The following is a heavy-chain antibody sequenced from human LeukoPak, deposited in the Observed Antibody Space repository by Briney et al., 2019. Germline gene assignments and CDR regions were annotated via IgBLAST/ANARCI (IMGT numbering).Heavy chain of an antibody. CDR3: ARGFGRKVRLRDY. Sequence: ASVKVSCKASGGTFSSYAISWVRQAPGQGLEWMGWISAYNGNTNYAQKFQGRVTMTRNTSISTAYMELSSLRSEDTAVYYCARGFGRKVRLRDYWGQGTLVTVSS. CDR2: ISAYNGNT. CDR1: GGTFSSYA. D-gene: IGHD3-10*01. J-gene: IGHJ4*02. V-gene: IGHV1-8*02.